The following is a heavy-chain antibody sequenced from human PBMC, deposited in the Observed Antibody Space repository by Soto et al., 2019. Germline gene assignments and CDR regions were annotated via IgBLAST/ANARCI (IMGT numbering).Heavy chain of an antibody. CDR2: INAGNGNT. J-gene: IGHJ4*02. V-gene: IGHV1-3*01. CDR3: ARDYGDFPAFDY. D-gene: IGHD4-17*01. CDR1: GYTFTSYA. Sequence: ASVKVSCKASGYTFTSYAMHWVRQAPGQRLEWMGWINAGNGNTKYSQKFQGRVTITRDTSASTAYMELSSLRSEDTAVYYCARDYGDFPAFDYWGQGTLVTVSA.